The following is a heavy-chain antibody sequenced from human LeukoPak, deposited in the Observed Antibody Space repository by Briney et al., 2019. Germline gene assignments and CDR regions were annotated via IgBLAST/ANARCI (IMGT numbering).Heavy chain of an antibody. CDR2: ISAYNGNT. V-gene: IGHV1-18*01. Sequence: ASVKVSCKASGYTFTSYGISWVRQAPGQGLEWMGWISAYNGNTNYAQKLQGRVTMTTDTSTSTAYMELRSLRSDDTAVYYCARDPTVTQRFFPPPRARSYFDYWGQGTLVTVSS. CDR3: ARDPTVTQRFFPPPRARSYFDY. J-gene: IGHJ4*02. D-gene: IGHD4-11*01. CDR1: GYTFTSYG.